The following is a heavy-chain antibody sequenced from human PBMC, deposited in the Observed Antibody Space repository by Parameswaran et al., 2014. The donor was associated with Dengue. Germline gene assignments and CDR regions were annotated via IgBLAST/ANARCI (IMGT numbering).Heavy chain of an antibody. CDR3: AKEIVVVVAATGDY. Sequence: WIRQPPGKGLEWVSAISGSGGSTYYADSVKGRFTISRDNSKNTLYLQMNSLRAEDTAVYYCAKEIVVVVAATGDYWGQGTLVTVSS. V-gene: IGHV3-23*01. CDR2: ISGSGGST. J-gene: IGHJ4*02. D-gene: IGHD2-15*01.